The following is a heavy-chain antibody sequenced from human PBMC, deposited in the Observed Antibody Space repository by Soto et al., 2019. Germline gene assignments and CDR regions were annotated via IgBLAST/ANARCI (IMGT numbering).Heavy chain of an antibody. V-gene: IGHV4-34*01. CDR1: GGSFSGYS. CDR2: INHSGST. CDR3: ARAPPGPAPRWGV. J-gene: IGHJ6*02. D-gene: IGHD3-16*01. Sequence: SETLSLTCAVYGGSFSGYSWTWIRQPPGKGLEWIGEINHSGSTKYNPSLESRVTISLDTSKNHFSLKLSSVTAADTAVYYCARAPPGPAPRWGVWGHGTTVTVSS.